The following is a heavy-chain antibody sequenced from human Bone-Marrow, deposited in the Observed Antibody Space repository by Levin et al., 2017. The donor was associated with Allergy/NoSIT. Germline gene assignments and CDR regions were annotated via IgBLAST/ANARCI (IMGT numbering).Heavy chain of an antibody. V-gene: IGHV3-15*01. CDR1: GFTFSNAW. CDR2: IKSKNDGGTA. Sequence: SCAASGFTFSNAWMTWVRQPLGKGLEWVGRIKSKNDGGTAEYAAPVKGRFSISRDDSRNTLYLEMNNLKTDDTAVYYCVTTITIGAVVGFAPWGQGTLVTVSS. J-gene: IGHJ5*02. CDR3: VTTITIGAVVGFAP. D-gene: IGHD6-25*01.